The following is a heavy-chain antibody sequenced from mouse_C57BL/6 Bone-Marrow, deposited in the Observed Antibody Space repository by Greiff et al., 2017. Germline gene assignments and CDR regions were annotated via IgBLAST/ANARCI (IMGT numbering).Heavy chain of an antibody. J-gene: IGHJ3*01. CDR3: AIVLPWSRSWYAY. CDR2: IHPSDSDT. V-gene: IGHV1-74*01. CDR1: GSTFTSYW. Sequence: QVQLQQPGAELVKPGASVQLSCKASGSTFTSYWLHWVKQRPGQGLEWIGRIHPSDSDTNYNPKFQGKATLTVDKSSSTAYLQLSSLTSEDSAVADCAIVLPWSRSWYAYWGQGTLVTVSA.